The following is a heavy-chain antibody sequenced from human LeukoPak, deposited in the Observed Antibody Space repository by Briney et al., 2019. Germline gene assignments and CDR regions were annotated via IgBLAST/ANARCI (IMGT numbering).Heavy chain of an antibody. D-gene: IGHD2-2*01. V-gene: IGHV3-7*03. CDR2: IKQDGSEK. Sequence: GGSLRLSCAASGFTFSSYWMSWVRQAPGKGLEWVANIKQDGSEKYYVDSVKGRFTISRDNAKNSLYLQMNSLRAEDTAVYYCARESGGWVPPASDYWGQGTLVTVSS. J-gene: IGHJ4*02. CDR1: GFTFSSYW. CDR3: ARESGGWVPPASDY.